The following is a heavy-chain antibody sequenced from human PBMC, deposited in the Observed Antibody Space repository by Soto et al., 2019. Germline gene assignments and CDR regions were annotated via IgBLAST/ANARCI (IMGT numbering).Heavy chain of an antibody. D-gene: IGHD3-9*01. J-gene: IGHJ5*02. CDR1: GGTFSSYT. V-gene: IGHV1-69*04. CDR2: IIPILGIA. Sequence: QVQLVHSGAEVKKPGSSVKVSCKASGGTFSSYTISWVRQAPGQGLEWMGRIIPILGIANYAQKFQGRVTITADKSTSTAYMERSSLRSEDTAVYYCARDPLRYSLGPSNWFDPWGQGTLVTVSS. CDR3: ARDPLRYSLGPSNWFDP.